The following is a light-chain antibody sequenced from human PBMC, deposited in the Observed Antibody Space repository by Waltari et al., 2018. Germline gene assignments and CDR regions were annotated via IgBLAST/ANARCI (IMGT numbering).Light chain of an antibody. J-gene: IGKJ4*01. Sequence: DIQMTQSPSSLSASVGDRVTIPCQASQYISNYLHWYQQKPGKAPKLLIYDASNLETGVPSRFSGSGSGTDFTFTISSLQPEDIATYYCQQYDNLLTFGGGTKVEIK. CDR2: DAS. CDR1: QYISNY. CDR3: QQYDNLLT. V-gene: IGKV1-33*01.